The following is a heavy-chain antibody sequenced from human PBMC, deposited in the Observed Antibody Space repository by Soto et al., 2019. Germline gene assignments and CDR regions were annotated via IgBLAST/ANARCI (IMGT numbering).Heavy chain of an antibody. CDR3: ATVTPGHWFDP. CDR1: GVSMSSGGHF. J-gene: IGHJ5*01. Sequence: QVQLQESGPGLVKPSQTLSLTCSVSGVSMSSGGHFWSWVRQHPGKGLEWIGYIDYIGTTHYNPSLKSQVAISLDTSNNDFSLSLISVTAADTAVYYWATVTPGHWFDPWGQGILVTVSS. V-gene: IGHV4-31*01. CDR2: IDYIGTT.